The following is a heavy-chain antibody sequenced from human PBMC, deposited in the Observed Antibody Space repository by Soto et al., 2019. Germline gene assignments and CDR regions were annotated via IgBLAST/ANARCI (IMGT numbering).Heavy chain of an antibody. D-gene: IGHD1-26*01. CDR1: GGSFSSDSFI. J-gene: IGHJ6*02. V-gene: IGHV4-31*03. Sequence: SETLSLTCSVSGGSFSSDSFIWSWVRQFPGKGLEWIGYINYSGTTYYNPSLRSRITMSVDTSKNQFSLNLSSVTAADTAVYYCARDHKWDGMDVWGQGTTVT. CDR2: INYSGTT. CDR3: ARDHKWDGMDV.